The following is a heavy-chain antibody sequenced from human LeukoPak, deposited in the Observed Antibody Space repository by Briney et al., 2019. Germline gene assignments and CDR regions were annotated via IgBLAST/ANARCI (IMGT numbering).Heavy chain of an antibody. CDR2: IKLDGSEK. J-gene: IGHJ4*02. CDR3: ARDQYDTWSRRGNFDS. D-gene: IGHD3-3*01. V-gene: IGHV3-7*03. CDR1: GFTFGKYR. Sequence: PGGSLRLSCVASGFTFGKYRMSWVRQAPGKGLEWVANIKLDGSEKNYVDSVKGRFTISRDNTKNSLYLQMNSLRVEDTAVFYCARDQYDTWSRRGNFDSWGQGTLLTVSS.